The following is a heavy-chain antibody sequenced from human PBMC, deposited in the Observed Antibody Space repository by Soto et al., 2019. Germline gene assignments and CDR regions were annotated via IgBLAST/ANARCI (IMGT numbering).Heavy chain of an antibody. V-gene: IGHV4-59*08. J-gene: IGHJ6*03. Sequence: NPSETLSLTCTVSGGSISSYYWSWIRQPPGKGLEWIGYIYYSGSTNYNPSLKSRVTISVDTSKNQFSLKLSSVTAADTAVYYCARLGLPIGSSWYFNYYMDVWGKGTTVTVSS. CDR2: IYYSGST. CDR3: ARLGLPIGSSWYFNYYMDV. CDR1: GGSISSYY. D-gene: IGHD6-13*01.